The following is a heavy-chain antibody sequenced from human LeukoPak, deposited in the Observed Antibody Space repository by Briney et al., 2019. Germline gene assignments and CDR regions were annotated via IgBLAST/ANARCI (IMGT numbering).Heavy chain of an antibody. CDR3: ARDPLRGAFDI. V-gene: IGHV4-38-2*02. J-gene: IGHJ3*02. CDR1: VYSISSGYY. CDR2: IYHSGST. Sequence: SETLSLTCTVSVYSISSGYYWGWIRQPPGKGLEWIGSIYHSGSTYYNPSLKSRVTISVDTSKNQFSLKLSSVTAADTAVYYCARDPLRGAFDIWGQGTMVTVSS.